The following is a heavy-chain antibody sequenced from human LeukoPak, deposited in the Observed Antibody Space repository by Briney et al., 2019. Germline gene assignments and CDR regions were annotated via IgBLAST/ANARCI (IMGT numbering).Heavy chain of an antibody. J-gene: IGHJ4*02. V-gene: IGHV3-21*01. D-gene: IGHD6-19*01. CDR3: ASMLLGGSGWYDY. Sequence: GGSLRLSCAASGFTFSNYNMNWVRQAPGKGLEWVSSISSSSSYIYYADSVKGRFTISRDNAKNSLFLQMNSLRAEDTAVYYCASMLLGGSGWYDYWGQGTLVTVSS. CDR1: GFTFSNYN. CDR2: ISSSSSYI.